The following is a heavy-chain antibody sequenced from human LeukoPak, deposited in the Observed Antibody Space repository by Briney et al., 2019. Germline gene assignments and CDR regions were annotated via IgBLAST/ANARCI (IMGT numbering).Heavy chain of an antibody. V-gene: IGHV4-59*01. CDR2: IYYSGST. D-gene: IGHD3-22*01. CDR3: ARVPYYDSSGYNWFDP. J-gene: IGHJ5*02. CDR1: GGSISSYY. Sequence: SETLSLTCTVSGGSISSYYWSWIRQPPGKGLEWIGYIYYSGSTNYNPSLKSRVTISVDTSKNQFSLKLSSVTAADTAVYYCARVPYYDSSGYNWFDPWGQGTLVTVSS.